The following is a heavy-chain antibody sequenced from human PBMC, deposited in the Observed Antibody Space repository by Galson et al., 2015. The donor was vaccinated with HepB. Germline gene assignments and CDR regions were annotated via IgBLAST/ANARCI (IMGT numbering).Heavy chain of an antibody. D-gene: IGHD1-26*01. Sequence: SVKVSCKAPGGTFSSYAISWVRQAPGQGLEWMGGIIPIFGTANYAQKFQGRVTITADESTSTAYMELSSLRSEDTAVYYCARDNQAYSGSLVNRVPYAFDIWGQGTMVTVSS. CDR3: ARDNQAYSGSLVNRVPYAFDI. J-gene: IGHJ3*02. CDR2: IIPIFGTA. CDR1: GGTFSSYA. V-gene: IGHV1-69*13.